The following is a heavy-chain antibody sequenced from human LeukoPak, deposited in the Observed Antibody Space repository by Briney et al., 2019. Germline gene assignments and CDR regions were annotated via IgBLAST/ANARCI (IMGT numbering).Heavy chain of an antibody. V-gene: IGHV4-34*01. CDR2: INHSGST. Sequence: SEXLSLTCAVYGGSFSGYYWSWIRQPPGKGLEWIGEINHSGSTNYNPSLTSRVTISVDTSKNQFSLKLSSVTAADTAVYYCASMGIAARRYYYYYYMDVWGKGTTVTVSS. J-gene: IGHJ6*03. D-gene: IGHD6-6*01. CDR3: ASMGIAARRYYYYYYMDV. CDR1: GGSFSGYY.